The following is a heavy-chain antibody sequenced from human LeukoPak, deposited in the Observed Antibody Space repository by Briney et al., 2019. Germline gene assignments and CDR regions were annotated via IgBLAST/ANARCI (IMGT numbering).Heavy chain of an antibody. CDR3: ARVSSSWYGQYYYYGMDV. V-gene: IGHV4-39*07. CDR1: GASINNSSYY. Sequence: SETLSLTCTVSGASINNSSYYWGWIRQPPGKGLEWIGSIYYSGSTNYNPSLKSRVTISVDTSKNQFSLKLSSVTAADTAVYYCARVSSSWYGQYYYYGMDVWGQGTTVTVSS. CDR2: IYYSGST. J-gene: IGHJ6*02. D-gene: IGHD6-13*01.